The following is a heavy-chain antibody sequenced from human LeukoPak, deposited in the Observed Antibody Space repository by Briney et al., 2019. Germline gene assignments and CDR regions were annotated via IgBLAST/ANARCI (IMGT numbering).Heavy chain of an antibody. Sequence: GGSLRLSCVASGFIFSTYSMNWVRQTPGKGLEWVSYVSSSGSPTYYADSVKGRFTISRDNAKNSLYLQMDSLRAEDTAVYYCANSNSVSYYGQFGYWGQGTLVTVSS. D-gene: IGHD1-26*01. CDR1: GFIFSTYS. CDR2: VSSSGSPT. V-gene: IGHV3-48*01. J-gene: IGHJ4*02. CDR3: ANSNSVSYYGQFGY.